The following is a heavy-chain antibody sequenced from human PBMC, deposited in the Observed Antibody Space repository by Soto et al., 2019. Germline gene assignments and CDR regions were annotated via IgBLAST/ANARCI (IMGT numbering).Heavy chain of an antibody. Sequence: APVKVSCKASGYTLAGDDINWVRQATGQGRAWMGIINPSGGSTSYAQKFQGRVTMTRDTSTSRVYMELSSLRTEETAVYYCARTLGSYHDYSGQGTLVTVSS. CDR2: INPSGGST. CDR3: ARTLGSYHDY. V-gene: IGHV1-46*01. CDR1: GYTLAGDD. D-gene: IGHD1-26*01. J-gene: IGHJ4*02.